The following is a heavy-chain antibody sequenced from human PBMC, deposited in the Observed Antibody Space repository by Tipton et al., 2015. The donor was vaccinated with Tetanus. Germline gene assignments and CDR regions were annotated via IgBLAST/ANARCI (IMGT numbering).Heavy chain of an antibody. CDR3: AREADCSGGSCFSGDFDN. D-gene: IGHD2-15*01. CDR2: IHRDGST. CDR1: GFSVSNSY. Sequence: SLRLSCAASGFSVSNSYLIWVRQAPGKGLEWVSVIHRDGSTSYADSEKGRFTVSRDISKNTVDLLMNSLRAEDTAVYYCAREADCSGGSCFSGDFDNWGQGTQVTVSS. J-gene: IGHJ4*02. V-gene: IGHV3-53*01.